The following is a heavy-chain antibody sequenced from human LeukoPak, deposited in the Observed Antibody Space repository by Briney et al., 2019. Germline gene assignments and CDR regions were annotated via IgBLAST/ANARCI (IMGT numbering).Heavy chain of an antibody. V-gene: IGHV4-61*02. CDR2: IYTSGST. CDR3: ARDPDCSSTSCYFPKYYYYYGMDV. J-gene: IGHJ6*02. D-gene: IGHD2-2*01. Sequence: SQTLSLTCTVSGGSISRGSYYWSWIRQPAGKGLEWIGRIYTSGSTNYNPSLKSRVTISVDTSKNQFSLKLSSVTAADTAVYYCARDPDCSSTSCYFPKYYYYYGMDVWGQGTTVTVSS. CDR1: GGSISRGSYY.